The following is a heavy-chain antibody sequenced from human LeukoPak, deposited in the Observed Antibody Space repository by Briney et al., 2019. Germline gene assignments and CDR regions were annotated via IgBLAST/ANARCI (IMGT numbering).Heavy chain of an antibody. CDR2: INPNSGGT. D-gene: IGHD3-22*01. Sequence: ASVKVSCKASGYTFTGYYMHWVRQAPGQGLEWMGWINPNSGGTNYAQKFQGRVTMTRDTSTSTAYMELSRLRSDDTAVYYCARDWAAYYYDSSGYYLGSWGQGTLVTVSS. CDR1: GYTFTGYY. J-gene: IGHJ5*02. V-gene: IGHV1-2*02. CDR3: ARDWAAYYYDSSGYYLGS.